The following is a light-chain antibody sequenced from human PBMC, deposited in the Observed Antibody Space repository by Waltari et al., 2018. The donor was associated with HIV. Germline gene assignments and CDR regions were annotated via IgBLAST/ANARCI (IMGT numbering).Light chain of an antibody. CDR1: SSNIGNNF. J-gene: IGLJ3*02. CDR3: GTWDSSLSAGL. CDR2: DSN. V-gene: IGLV1-51*01. Sequence: QSVLTQPPSVSAAPGQKVTISCSGSSSNIGNNFVSWYQQLPGTAPKLLIYDSNKRPSGIPDRFSCTKSGTSATLGITGLQTGDEADYYCGTWDSSLSAGLFGGGTKLTVL.